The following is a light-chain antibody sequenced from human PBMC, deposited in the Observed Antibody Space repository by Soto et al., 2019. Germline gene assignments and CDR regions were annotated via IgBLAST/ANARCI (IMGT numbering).Light chain of an antibody. CDR3: QQSDDLPT. V-gene: IGKV1-33*01. CDR1: RNINNF. Sequence: DIQMTQSPSSPSASVGDRVTITCQASRNINNFVNWFKKKPGTAPKLLIYDASTLKPGVPSRFSGSGSGTDFRLTISSLQPEDFATYYCQQSDDLPTFGPGSRLDIK. CDR2: DAS. J-gene: IGKJ5*01.